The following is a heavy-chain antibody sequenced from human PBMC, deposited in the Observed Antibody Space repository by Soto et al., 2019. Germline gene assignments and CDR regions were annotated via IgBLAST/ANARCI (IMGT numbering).Heavy chain of an antibody. Sequence: RASVKVSCKGSGYTLTGYYVHWVRQAPGQGFEWMGVISPSGGTTSYAQKFQDRVTMTRDTSTSTVYMELSSLRSEDTAVYYCARLATATPPYYFDYWGQGTLVTVSS. CDR3: ARLATATPPYYFDY. V-gene: IGHV1-46*01. CDR1: GYTLTGYY. J-gene: IGHJ4*02. CDR2: ISPSGGTT.